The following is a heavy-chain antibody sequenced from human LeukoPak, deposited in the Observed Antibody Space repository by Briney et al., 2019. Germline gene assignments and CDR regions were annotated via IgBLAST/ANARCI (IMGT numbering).Heavy chain of an antibody. CDR2: IYYSGST. D-gene: IGHD3-3*01. J-gene: IGHJ5*02. Sequence: KPSETLSLTCTVSGGSISSYYWSWIRQPPGKGLEWIGYIYYSGSTNCNPSLKSRVTISVDTSKNQFSLKLSSVTAADTAVYYCARHPSRRYYDFWSGYLNWFDPWGQGTLVTVSS. CDR3: ARHPSRRYYDFWSGYLNWFDP. CDR1: GGSISSYY. V-gene: IGHV4-59*01.